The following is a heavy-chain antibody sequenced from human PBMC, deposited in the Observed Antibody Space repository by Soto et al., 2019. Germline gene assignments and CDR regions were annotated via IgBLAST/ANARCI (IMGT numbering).Heavy chain of an antibody. J-gene: IGHJ4*02. CDR3: AREAGLRLGELASGN. Sequence: QVHLVQSGPEVKKPGSSVKVSCKASGGTFSSYTLSWFRQAPGQGLEWMGRIIPLLAIVNYAQNFQGRATITADTSTSTAYTELSSLRSEDTAVYYCAREAGLRLGELASGNWGQGTLVTVTS. V-gene: IGHV1-69*02. D-gene: IGHD3-16*02. CDR2: IIPLLAIV. CDR1: GGTFSSYT.